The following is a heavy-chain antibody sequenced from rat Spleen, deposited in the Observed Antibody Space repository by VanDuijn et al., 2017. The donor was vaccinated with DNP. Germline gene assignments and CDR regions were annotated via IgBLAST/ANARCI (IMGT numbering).Heavy chain of an antibody. V-gene: IGHV5-27*01. Sequence: EVQLVESGGGLVQPGRSLRLSCVASGFSFRDYDMAWVRQAPTKGLEWVACMSPTTRSSYYRDSERGRFTVSRDDSTSTLYLQMDSLRSEDTATYYCTRGGTYYFDYWGQGVMVTVSS. CDR1: GFSFRDYD. CDR2: MSPTTRSS. CDR3: TRGGTYYFDY. J-gene: IGHJ2*01. D-gene: IGHD1-11*01.